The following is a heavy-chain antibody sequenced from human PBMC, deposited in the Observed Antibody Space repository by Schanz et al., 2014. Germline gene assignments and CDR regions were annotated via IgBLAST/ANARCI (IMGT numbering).Heavy chain of an antibody. Sequence: EVQLLESGGGLVQPGGSLRLSCAASGFTFSSYAMSWVRQAPGKGLEWVANIKEDGSVKDYVDSVKGRFTISRDNAKNSLYLQMNSLRAEDTAVYHCVSSGSYSSYAFWGQGTLVTVSS. CDR2: IKEDGSVK. V-gene: IGHV3-7*01. CDR1: GFTFSSYA. CDR3: VSSGSYSSYAF. D-gene: IGHD3-10*01. J-gene: IGHJ4*02.